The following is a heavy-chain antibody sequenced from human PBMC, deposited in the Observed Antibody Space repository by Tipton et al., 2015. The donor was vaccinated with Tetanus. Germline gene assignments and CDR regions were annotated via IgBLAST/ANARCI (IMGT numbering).Heavy chain of an antibody. CDR2: IYYSGST. J-gene: IGHJ4*02. CDR1: GFTFSHFA. V-gene: IGHV4-59*01. CDR3: ARGTGDY. Sequence: LRLSCVASGFTFSHFAVSWIRQPPGKGLEWIGYIYYSGSTNYNPSLKSRVTISVDTSKNQFSLKLSSVTAADTAVYYCARGTGDYWGQGTLVTVSS. D-gene: IGHD1-14*01.